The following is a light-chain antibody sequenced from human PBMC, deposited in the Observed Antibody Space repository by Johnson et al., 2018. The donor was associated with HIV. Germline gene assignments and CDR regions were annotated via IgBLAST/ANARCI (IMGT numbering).Light chain of an antibody. V-gene: IGLV1-51*01. CDR3: GTWDSSLSAYV. CDR1: SSNIGNNY. J-gene: IGLJ1*01. CDR2: DHN. Sequence: QSVLTQPPSVSAAPGQKVTTSCSGSSSNIGNNYVSWYQQLPGTAPKLLIYDHNKRPSGIPDRFSGSKSGTSATLGITGLQTGDEADYYCGTWDSSLSAYVFGTGTKVTVL.